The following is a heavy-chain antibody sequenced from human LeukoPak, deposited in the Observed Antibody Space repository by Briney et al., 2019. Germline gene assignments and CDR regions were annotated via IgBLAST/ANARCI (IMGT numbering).Heavy chain of an antibody. V-gene: IGHV3-66*02. Sequence: PGGSLRLSCAASGFSVSSYYMDWVRQAPGKGLEWVSVMYSGGNTQNADSVKGRFAISRDDSKNTLHLQMNSMKAEDTAVYYCARARSRCTNGVGCSDYYYYMDDWGKGTTVTVSS. J-gene: IGHJ6*03. CDR1: GFSVSSYY. D-gene: IGHD2-8*01. CDR2: MYSGGNT. CDR3: ARARSRCTNGVGCSDYYYYMDD.